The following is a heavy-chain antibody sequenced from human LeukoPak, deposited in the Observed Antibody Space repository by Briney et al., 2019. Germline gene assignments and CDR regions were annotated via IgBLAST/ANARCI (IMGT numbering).Heavy chain of an antibody. V-gene: IGHV1-69*13. CDR2: IIPIFGTA. CDR1: GYTLTELS. J-gene: IGHJ3*02. D-gene: IGHD2-15*01. CDR3: ASRLRTCSGGSCYSTRHAFDI. Sequence: SVKVSCKVSGYTLTELSMHWVRQAPGKGLEWMGGIIPIFGTANYAQKFQGRVTITADESTSTAYMELSSLRSEDTAVYYCASRLRTCSGGSCYSTRHAFDIWGQGTMVTVSS.